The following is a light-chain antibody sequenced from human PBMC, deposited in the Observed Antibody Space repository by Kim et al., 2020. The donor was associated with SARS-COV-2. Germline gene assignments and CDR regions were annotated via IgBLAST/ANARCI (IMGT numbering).Light chain of an antibody. CDR1: NIGSKS. V-gene: IGLV3-21*04. Sequence: SYELTQPPSVSVAPGKTARITCGGNNIGSKSVHWYQQKPGQAPVLVIYYDSDRPSGIPERFSGSNSGNTATLTISRVEAGDEADYYCQVWDNSSDHAVFG. CDR2: YDS. CDR3: QVWDNSSDHAV. J-gene: IGLJ7*01.